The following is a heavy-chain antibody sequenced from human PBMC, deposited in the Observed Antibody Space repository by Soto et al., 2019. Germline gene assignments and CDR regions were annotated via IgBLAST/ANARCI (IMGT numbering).Heavy chain of an antibody. J-gene: IGHJ6*02. CDR1: GGSFSGYY. CDR3: ARGRSSFALGKRLYYYGMDV. V-gene: IGHV4-34*01. CDR2: INHSGST. D-gene: IGHD3-10*01. Sequence: KPSETLSLTCAVYGGSFSGYYWSWIRQPPGKGLEWIGEINHSGSTNYNPSLKSRVTISVDTSKNQFSLKLSSVTAADTAVYYCARGRSSFALGKRLYYYGMDVWGQGTTVTVSS.